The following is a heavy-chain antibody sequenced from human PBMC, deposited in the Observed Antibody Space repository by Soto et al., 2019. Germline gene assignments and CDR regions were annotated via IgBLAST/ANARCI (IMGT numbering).Heavy chain of an antibody. Sequence: PGGSLRLSCAASGFTFSSYGMHWVRQAPGKGLEWVAVISYDGSNKYYADSVKGRFTISRDNSKNTLYLQMNSLRAEDTAVYYCAKEIRWLQLGGYYFDYWGQGTLVTVSS. D-gene: IGHD5-12*01. CDR3: AKEIRWLQLGGYYFDY. V-gene: IGHV3-30*18. CDR1: GFTFSSYG. J-gene: IGHJ4*02. CDR2: ISYDGSNK.